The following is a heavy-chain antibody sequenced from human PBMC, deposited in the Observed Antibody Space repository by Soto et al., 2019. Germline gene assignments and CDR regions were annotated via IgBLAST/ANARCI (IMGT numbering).Heavy chain of an antibody. Sequence: QVQLVQSGAEVKKPGASVKVSCKASGYTFTRYDINWVRQAPGQGLGWMGWMNPNSGNTGHAQKFQGGVTMTRNTSISTDYMELSSLRSEDTAVYYCARTLYGDNVDYWGQGTLVTVSS. CDR3: ARTLYGDNVDY. CDR2: MNPNSGNT. V-gene: IGHV1-8*01. D-gene: IGHD4-17*01. CDR1: GYTFTRYD. J-gene: IGHJ4*02.